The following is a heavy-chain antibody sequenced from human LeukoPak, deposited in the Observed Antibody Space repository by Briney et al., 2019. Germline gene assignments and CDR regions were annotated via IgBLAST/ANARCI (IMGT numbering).Heavy chain of an antibody. CDR3: ALLTMVRGVIIDY. CDR1: GGSISSYY. J-gene: IGHJ4*02. Sequence: SETLSLTCTVSGGSISSYYWSWIRQPPGKGLEWIGYIYYGGSTNYNPSLKSRVTISVDTSKNQFSLKLSSVTAADTAVYYCALLTMVRGVIIDYWGQETLVTVSS. V-gene: IGHV4-59*08. CDR2: IYYGGST. D-gene: IGHD3-10*01.